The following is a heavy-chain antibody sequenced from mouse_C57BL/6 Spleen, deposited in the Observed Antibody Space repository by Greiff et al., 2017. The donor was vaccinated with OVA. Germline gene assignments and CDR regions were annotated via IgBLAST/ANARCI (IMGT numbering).Heavy chain of an antibody. CDR3: ARGITTVAPYFDV. Sequence: VQLQQSGAELARPGASVKLSCKASGYTFTSYGISWVKQRTGQGLEWIGEIYPRSGNTYYNEKFKGKATLTADKSSSTAYMELRSLTSEDSAVYFCARGITTVAPYFDVWGTGTTVTVSS. V-gene: IGHV1-81*01. CDR1: GYTFTSYG. CDR2: IYPRSGNT. D-gene: IGHD1-1*01. J-gene: IGHJ1*03.